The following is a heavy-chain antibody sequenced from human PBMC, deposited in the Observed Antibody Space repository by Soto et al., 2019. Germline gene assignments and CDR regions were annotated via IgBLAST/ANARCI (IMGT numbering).Heavy chain of an antibody. CDR2: IYSGGST. V-gene: IGHV3-53*01. D-gene: IGHD6-13*01. J-gene: IGHJ5*02. CDR1: GFTVSSNC. CDR3: AREDIAENWFDP. Sequence: PVGFLRLSCAASGFTVSSNCRSWVRQAPGKGLEWVSVIYSGGSTYYADSVKGRFTISRDNSKNTLYPQMNSLRAEDTAVYYCAREDIAENWFDPWGQGTLVTVSS.